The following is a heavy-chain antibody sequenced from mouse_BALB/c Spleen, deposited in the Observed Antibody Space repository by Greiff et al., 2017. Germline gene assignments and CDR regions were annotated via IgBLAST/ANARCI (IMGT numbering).Heavy chain of an antibody. J-gene: IGHJ3*01. CDR1: GYTFTSYW. Sequence: VQLQQPGAELVKPGASVKLSCKASGYTFTSYWMHWVKQRPGQGLEWIGEINPSNGRTNYNEKFKSKATLTVDKSSSTAYMQLSSLTSEDSAVYYCARPHYSPFAYWGQGTLVTVSA. V-gene: IGHV1S81*02. D-gene: IGHD1-2*01. CDR2: INPSNGRT. CDR3: ARPHYSPFAY.